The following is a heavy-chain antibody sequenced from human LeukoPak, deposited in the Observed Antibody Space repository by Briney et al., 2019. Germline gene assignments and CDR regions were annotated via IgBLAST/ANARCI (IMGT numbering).Heavy chain of an antibody. CDR1: GGSISSGDYY. D-gene: IGHD3-9*01. CDR3: ASAAVDYDILTGSYYYYGMDV. J-gene: IGHJ6*04. V-gene: IGHV4-30-4*01. Sequence: SQTLSLTCTVSGGSISSGDYYWSWIRQPPGKGLEWIGYIYYSGSTYYNPSLKSRVTISVDTSKNQFSLKLSSVTAADTAVYYCASAAVDYDILTGSYYYYGMDVWGKATTVTVSS. CDR2: IYYSGST.